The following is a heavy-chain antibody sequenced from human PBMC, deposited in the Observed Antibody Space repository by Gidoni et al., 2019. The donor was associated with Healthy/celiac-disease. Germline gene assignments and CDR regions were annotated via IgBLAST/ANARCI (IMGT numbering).Heavy chain of an antibody. CDR2: ISSSSSYI. J-gene: IGHJ3*02. D-gene: IGHD4-17*01. Sequence: EVQLVESGGGLVKPGGSLRLSCPASVFAFINYSMNWVRQAPGKGLEWVSSISSSSSYIYYADSVKGRFTISRDNAKNSLYLQMNSLRAEDTAVYYCVKTVTKIPYDAFDIWGQGTMVTVSS. CDR1: VFAFINYS. CDR3: VKTVTKIPYDAFDI. V-gene: IGHV3-21*01.